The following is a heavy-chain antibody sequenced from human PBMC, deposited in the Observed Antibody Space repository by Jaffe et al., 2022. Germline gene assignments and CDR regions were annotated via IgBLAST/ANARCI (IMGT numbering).Heavy chain of an antibody. CDR1: GFTFSSYW. CDR3: AREGWGLHLGELSSQFDY. Sequence: EVQLVESGGGLVQPGGSLRLSCAASGFTFSSYWMSWVRQAPGKGLEWVANIKQDGSEKYYVDSVKGRFTISRDNAKNSLYLQMNSLRAEDTAVYYCAREGWGLHLGELSSQFDYWGQGTLVTVSS. CDR2: IKQDGSEK. D-gene: IGHD3-16*02. V-gene: IGHV3-7*01. J-gene: IGHJ4*02.